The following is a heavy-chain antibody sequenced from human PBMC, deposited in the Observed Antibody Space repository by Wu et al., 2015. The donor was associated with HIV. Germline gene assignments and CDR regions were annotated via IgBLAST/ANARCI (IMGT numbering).Heavy chain of an antibody. Sequence: QVQLVQSGAEVKKPGASMKVSCKASGYSFISYGISWVRQAPGQGLEWMGWISGYNGNTNLAQKFQGRVNMTTDTSRNTAYMELRSLRSDDTAVYYCARVRYDDSSGYFDYWGQGTLVTVSS. D-gene: IGHD3-22*01. CDR1: GYSFISYG. V-gene: IGHV1-18*01. J-gene: IGHJ4*02. CDR3: ARVRYDDSSGYFDY. CDR2: ISGYNGNT.